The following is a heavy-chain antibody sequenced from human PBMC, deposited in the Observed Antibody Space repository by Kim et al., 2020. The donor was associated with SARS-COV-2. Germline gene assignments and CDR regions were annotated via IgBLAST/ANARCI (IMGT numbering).Heavy chain of an antibody. V-gene: IGHV3-74*01. Sequence: GGSLRLSCVASGLTFSSYRMHWVRQAPGKGLVWVSRVNSDGSSTSYADSVKRRSTISSANDRNTLYLQMNSRRDDATAVYYCASLFTGYDWYYFYY. J-gene: IGHJ6*03. D-gene: IGHD1-1*01. CDR3: ASLFTGYDWYYFYY. CDR1: GLTFSSYR. CDR2: VNSDGSST.